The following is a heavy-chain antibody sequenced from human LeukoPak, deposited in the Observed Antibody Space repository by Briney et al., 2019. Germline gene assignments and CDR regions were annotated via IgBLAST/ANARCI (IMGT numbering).Heavy chain of an antibody. D-gene: IGHD4-17*01. CDR3: ARGPQPYGDYLGVDNWFDP. CDR1: GGSISSYY. V-gene: IGHV4-59*01. J-gene: IGHJ5*02. Sequence: PSETLSLTCTVSGGSISSYYWSWIRQPPGKGLEWIGYIYYSGSTNYNPSLKSRVTISVDTSKSQFSLKLSSVTAADTAVYYCARGPQPYGDYLGVDNWFDPWGQGTLVTVSS. CDR2: IYYSGST.